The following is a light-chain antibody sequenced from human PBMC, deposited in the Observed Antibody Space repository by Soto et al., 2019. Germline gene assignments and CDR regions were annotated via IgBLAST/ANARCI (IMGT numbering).Light chain of an antibody. CDR3: GSYAGSSTHDV. V-gene: IGLV2-23*02. Sequence: QSALTQPASVSGSPGQAITISCTGTSSDVGSYNLVSWYQQHPGKAPKLMIYEVSNRPSGVSNRFSGSKSGNTASRTISGLKAEDEADYSCGSYAGSSTHDVFGTGTKLTVL. CDR2: EVS. CDR1: SSDVGSYNL. J-gene: IGLJ1*01.